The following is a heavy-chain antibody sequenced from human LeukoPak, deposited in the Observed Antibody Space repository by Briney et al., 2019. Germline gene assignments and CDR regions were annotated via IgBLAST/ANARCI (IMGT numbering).Heavy chain of an antibody. Sequence: GRSLRLSCAASGFTFSSDAMHWVRQAPGKGLEWVGGISYDGSNKYYVDSVKGRFTISRDNSKNTLYLQMDSLRPEDTAGYYCARVGGVVDTHYYFDYWGQGTLVTVSS. CDR1: GFTFSSDA. D-gene: IGHD2-15*01. V-gene: IGHV3-30-3*01. CDR2: ISYDGSNK. J-gene: IGHJ4*02. CDR3: ARVGGVVDTHYYFDY.